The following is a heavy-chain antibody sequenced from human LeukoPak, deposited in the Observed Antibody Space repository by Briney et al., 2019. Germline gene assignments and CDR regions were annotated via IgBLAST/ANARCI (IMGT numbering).Heavy chain of an antibody. V-gene: IGHV1-46*01. CDR2: INPGDYNT. D-gene: IGHD2-21*01. Sequence: ASVKVSCKASGYTFTNYYMHWVRQAPGQGLEWMGKINPGDYNTNYAQKFQGRVTITRDTSTSTVYMELSSLRSEDTAVYYCARDGFPVIGVTWPDCWGQGTLVTVSS. CDR3: ARDGFPVIGVTWPDC. J-gene: IGHJ4*02. CDR1: GYTFTNYY.